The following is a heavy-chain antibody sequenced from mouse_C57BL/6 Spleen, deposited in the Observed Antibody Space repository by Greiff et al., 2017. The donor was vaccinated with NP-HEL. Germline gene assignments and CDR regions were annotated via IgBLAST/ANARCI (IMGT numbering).Heavy chain of an antibody. V-gene: IGHV1-80*01. Sequence: VHLVESGAELVKPGASVKISCKASGYAFSSYWMNWVKQRPGKGLEWIGQIYPGDGDTNYNGKFKGKATLTADKSSSTAYMQLSSLTSEDSAVYFCARSDSSGYGGTNAMDYWGQGTSVTVSS. CDR2: IYPGDGDT. D-gene: IGHD3-2*02. CDR3: ARSDSSGYGGTNAMDY. J-gene: IGHJ4*01. CDR1: GYAFSSYW.